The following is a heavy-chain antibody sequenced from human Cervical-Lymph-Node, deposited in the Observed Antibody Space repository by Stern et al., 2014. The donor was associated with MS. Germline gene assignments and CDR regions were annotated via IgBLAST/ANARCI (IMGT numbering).Heavy chain of an antibody. CDR3: MRVGAWVSYAYFDN. D-gene: IGHD3-16*01. J-gene: IGHJ4*02. Sequence: VQLVESGAEVKKPGTSVKVSCKASGYTFTDYSLHWVRQAPGQGLEWMGRIDPNSGDTNYAQKFQGRVTMTRDTSITTAYLEMSRLRSDDTAVYYCMRVGAWVSYAYFDNWGQGTLVTVSS. CDR2: IDPNSGDT. CDR1: GYTFTDYS. V-gene: IGHV1-2*06.